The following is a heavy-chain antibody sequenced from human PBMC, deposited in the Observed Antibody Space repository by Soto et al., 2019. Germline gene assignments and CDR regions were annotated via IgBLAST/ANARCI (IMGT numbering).Heavy chain of an antibody. CDR3: TIVRVADSALDH. V-gene: IGHV3-30*02. J-gene: IGHJ4*02. Sequence: GGSLRLSCVGSGFIFSNNGMHWVLQTPGKGLEWVAFMSYDGSDTFYADSVKGRFTISRGNSKNTLFLHMSNLRAEDTAMYYCTIVRVADSALDHWGQGTLVTVSS. CDR2: MSYDGSDT. CDR1: GFIFSNNG. D-gene: IGHD3-10*02.